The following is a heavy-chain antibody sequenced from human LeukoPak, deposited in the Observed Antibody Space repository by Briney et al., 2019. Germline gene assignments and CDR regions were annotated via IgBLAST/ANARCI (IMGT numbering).Heavy chain of an antibody. Sequence: GGSLRLSCAASGFTFSSYAMSWVRQAPGKGLEWVSAISGSGGSTYYADSVKGRFTISRDNSKNTLYLQMNSLRAEDTAVYYCAKTTNGYSSGWPDYWGQGTLVTVSS. CDR1: GFTFSSYA. CDR2: ISGSGGST. CDR3: AKTTNGYSSGWPDY. D-gene: IGHD6-19*01. V-gene: IGHV3-23*01. J-gene: IGHJ4*02.